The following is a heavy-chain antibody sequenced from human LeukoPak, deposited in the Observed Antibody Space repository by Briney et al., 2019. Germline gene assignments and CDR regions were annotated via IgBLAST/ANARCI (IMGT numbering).Heavy chain of an antibody. J-gene: IGHJ6*03. Sequence: SETLSLTCAVCGGSFSGYYWSWIRQPPGKGLEWIGEINHSGSTNYNPSLKSRVTISVDTSKNQLSLKLSSVTAADTAVYYCARNESSSSVVGEDYYYYYYMDVWGKGTTVTVSS. D-gene: IGHD6-6*01. CDR1: GGSFSGYY. CDR3: ARNESSSSVVGEDYYYYYYMDV. CDR2: INHSGST. V-gene: IGHV4-34*01.